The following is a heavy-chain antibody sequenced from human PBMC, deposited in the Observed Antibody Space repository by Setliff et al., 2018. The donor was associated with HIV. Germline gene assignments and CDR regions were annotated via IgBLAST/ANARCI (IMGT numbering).Heavy chain of an antibody. Sequence: ASVKVSCKASGYTFSRYGITWVRQAPGQGLEWMGWISASNGNTNYAQKFQGRVTMTTDTSTSTAYMELRSLRSDDTAVHYCARAGAEVTSHFDWWGQGTLVTVSS. CDR2: ISASNGNT. D-gene: IGHD2-21*02. V-gene: IGHV1-18*01. J-gene: IGHJ4*02. CDR1: GYTFSRYG. CDR3: ARAGAEVTSHFDW.